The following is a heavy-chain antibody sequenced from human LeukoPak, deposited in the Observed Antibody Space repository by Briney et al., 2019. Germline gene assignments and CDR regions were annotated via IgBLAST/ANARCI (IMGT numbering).Heavy chain of an antibody. J-gene: IGHJ6*02. CDR1: GGTFSSYA. CDR3: ARDGLPGGYYYYGMDV. CDR2: IIPIFGTA. D-gene: IGHD2-8*02. V-gene: IGHV1-69*13. Sequence: SVTVSCTASGGTFSSYAISWVRQAPGQGLEWMGGIIPIFGTANYAQKFQGRVTITADESTSTAYVELSSLRSEDTAVYYCARDGLPGGYYYYGMDVWGQGTTVTVSS.